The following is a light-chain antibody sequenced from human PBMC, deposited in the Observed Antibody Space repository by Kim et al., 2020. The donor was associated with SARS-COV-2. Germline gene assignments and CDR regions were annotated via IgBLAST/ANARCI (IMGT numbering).Light chain of an antibody. Sequence: DSPGQTASITCSGDKLGDKYACCYQQKPGQSPVLVIYQDSKRPSGIPERFSGSNSGNTATLTISGTQAMDEADYYCQAWDSSTVVFGGGTQLTVL. CDR3: QAWDSSTVV. J-gene: IGLJ2*01. CDR1: KLGDKY. V-gene: IGLV3-1*01. CDR2: QDS.